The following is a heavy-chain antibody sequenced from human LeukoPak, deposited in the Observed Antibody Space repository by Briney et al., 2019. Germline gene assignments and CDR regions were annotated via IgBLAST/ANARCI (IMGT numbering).Heavy chain of an antibody. Sequence: PSETLSLTCGVSGGSISGSYWWSWVRQPPGKGLEWIGEINHSGSTNYNPSLKSRVTISVDTSKNQFSLKLSSVTAADTAVYYCARELLDTGSYWGQGTLVTVSS. CDR2: INHSGST. CDR1: GGSISGSYW. CDR3: ARELLDTGSY. J-gene: IGHJ4*02. V-gene: IGHV4-4*02. D-gene: IGHD5-18*01.